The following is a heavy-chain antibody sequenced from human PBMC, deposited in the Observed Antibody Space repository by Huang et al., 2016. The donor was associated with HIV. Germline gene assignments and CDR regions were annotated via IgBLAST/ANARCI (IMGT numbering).Heavy chain of an antibody. Sequence: QVHLVQSGPEVKKPGASVKVFCKASGYNFTSRGLHWVRQAPGQRLEWMGYINPSKGNTKYSPKSRDRVPLTRDISANTAYMQLSRLTSEDTAVYYCASGQRMRESDIVATIPVSLGQGALVTVSS. CDR2: INPSKGNT. D-gene: IGHD5-12*01. J-gene: IGHJ5*02. CDR3: ASGQRMRESDIVATIPVS. CDR1: GYNFTSRG. V-gene: IGHV1-3*01.